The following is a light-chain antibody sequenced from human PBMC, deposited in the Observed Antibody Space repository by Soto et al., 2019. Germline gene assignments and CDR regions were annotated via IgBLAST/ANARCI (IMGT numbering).Light chain of an antibody. J-gene: IGKJ4*01. CDR1: QSLSSD. CDR3: QKRSNWPPLT. CDR2: DAS. Sequence: EIVLTQSPATLSLSPGERATFFCRASQSLSSDLVWYQQKPGQAPRLLIYDASNRATGIPDRFSGSGSGTDFTLTISRLEPEDFAVYYCQKRSNWPPLTFGGGTKVDIK. V-gene: IGKV3-11*01.